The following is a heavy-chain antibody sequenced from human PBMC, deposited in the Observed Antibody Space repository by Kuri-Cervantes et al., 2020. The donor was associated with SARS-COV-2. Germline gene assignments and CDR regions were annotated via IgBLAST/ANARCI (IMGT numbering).Heavy chain of an antibody. Sequence: CAASGFTFSSYAMSWVRQAPGKGLEWVSAISGSGGSTYYADSVKGRFTISRDNAKNSLYLQMNSLRAEDTALYYCAKGLEVVAAKEFDYWGRGTLVTVSS. CDR2: ISGSGGST. CDR1: GFTFSSYA. D-gene: IGHD2-15*01. J-gene: IGHJ4*02. CDR3: AKGLEVVAAKEFDY. V-gene: IGHV3-23*01.